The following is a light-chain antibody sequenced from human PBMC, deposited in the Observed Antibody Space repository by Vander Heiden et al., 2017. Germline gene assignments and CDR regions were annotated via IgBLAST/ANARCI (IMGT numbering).Light chain of an antibody. CDR2: KDR. CDR3: QAWCSSVLYV. CDR1: TLGDKF. V-gene: IGLV3-1*01. J-gene: IGLJ1*01. Sequence: SYELTQPPSVSVPPGQAATITCSGKTLGDKFVSWYQHKSCQSPVMVIYKDRRRPSAIPDRFAAAHSGDTATLTIGDIQAMDEADYYYQAWCSSVLYVFGSGTKVTVL.